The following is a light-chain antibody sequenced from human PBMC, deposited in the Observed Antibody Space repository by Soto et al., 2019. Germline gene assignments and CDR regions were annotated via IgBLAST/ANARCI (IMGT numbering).Light chain of an antibody. CDR3: SSYTSSSTWV. J-gene: IGLJ1*01. CDR2: DVS. Sequence: QSALTQPASVSGSPGQSIAISCTGTSCDVGGYNYVSWYQQHPGKAPKLMIYDVSNRPSGVSNRFSGSKSGNTASLTISGLEPEDEADYYCSSYTSSSTWVFGTGTKVTVL. V-gene: IGLV2-14*01. CDR1: SCDVGGYNY.